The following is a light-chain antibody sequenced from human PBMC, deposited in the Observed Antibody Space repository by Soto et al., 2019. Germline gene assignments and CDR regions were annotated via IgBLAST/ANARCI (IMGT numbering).Light chain of an antibody. J-gene: IGKJ2*01. CDR1: QSLSSW. CDR2: DAS. Sequence: DIQMTQSPSTLSASVGDRVTITCRASQSLSSWLDWYQQKPGKAPKLLIYDASSLESGVPSRFSGRGSGTEFTLTISSLQPDDFATYYCQQYNSYSYTCGQGTKLEIK. V-gene: IGKV1-5*01. CDR3: QQYNSYSYT.